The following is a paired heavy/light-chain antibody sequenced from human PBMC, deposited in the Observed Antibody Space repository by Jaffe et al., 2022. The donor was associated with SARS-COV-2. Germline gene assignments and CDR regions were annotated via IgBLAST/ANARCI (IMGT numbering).Heavy chain of an antibody. V-gene: IGHV1-2*02. CDR2: IHPNSGAT. Sequence: QVQLVQSGAEVKKPGASVKVSCETSGYIFTDYYIHWLRQAPGHAPEWMGWIHPNSGATNYAQKFQGRVTMTRDTSITTASMALSRLRSDDTAMYYCARSNLKISDFDFWGQGTLVTVSS. CDR1: GYIFTDYY. CDR3: ARSNLKISDFDF. J-gene: IGHJ4*02.
Light chain of an antibody. J-gene: IGKJ4*01. CDR2: GAS. CDR1: RSISNY. V-gene: IGKV1-39*01. CDR3: QQSYTTLPLS. Sequence: DIQMTQSPSSLSASVGDRVTITCRASRSISNYLNWYQQKPGKAPNLLISGASTLQSGVPSRFSGSGSGTDFTLTISSLQPEDFATYYCQQSYTTLPLSFGGGTKVEI.